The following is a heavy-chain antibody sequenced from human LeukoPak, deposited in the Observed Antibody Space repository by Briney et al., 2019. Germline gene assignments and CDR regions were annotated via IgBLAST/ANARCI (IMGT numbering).Heavy chain of an antibody. J-gene: IGHJ3*02. CDR3: ARAVGYCSGGSCYTYAFDI. CDR2: IYYSGST. V-gene: IGHV4-59*01. D-gene: IGHD2-15*01. CDR1: GSSISSYY. Sequence: SETLSLTCTGSGSSISSYYWSWIRQPPGKGLEWIGYIYYSGSTNYNPSLKSRVTISVDTSKNQFSLKLSSVTAADTAVYYCARAVGYCSGGSCYTYAFDIWGQGTMVTVSS.